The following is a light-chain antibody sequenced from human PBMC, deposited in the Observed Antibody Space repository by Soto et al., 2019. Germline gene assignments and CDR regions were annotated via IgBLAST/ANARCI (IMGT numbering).Light chain of an antibody. CDR3: QTWGAGVV. J-gene: IGLJ2*01. Sequence: QSVLTQSPSASASLGASVKLTCTLTSGHSRNAIAWHQQQPEKAPRYLMKINSDGSHYNGDGIPDRFSGSSSGAERYLTISSLQSEDEADYYCQTWGAGVVFGGGTKLTVL. CDR2: INSDGSH. V-gene: IGLV4-69*01. CDR1: SGHSRNA.